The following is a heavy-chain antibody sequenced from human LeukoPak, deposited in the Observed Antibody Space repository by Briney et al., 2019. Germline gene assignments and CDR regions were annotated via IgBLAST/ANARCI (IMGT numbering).Heavy chain of an antibody. Sequence: PGGSLRLSCAVSGFTFSTYSIHWVRQAPGKGLEWVTVISADGRIQYYSDSVKGRFTISRDNSLNTLHLQMNSLRAEDTAVYYCARDPYYYGSGSYYVDYWGQGTLVTVSS. V-gene: IGHV3-30*03. J-gene: IGHJ4*02. CDR2: ISADGRIQ. CDR3: ARDPYYYGSGSYYVDY. CDR1: GFTFSTYS. D-gene: IGHD3-10*01.